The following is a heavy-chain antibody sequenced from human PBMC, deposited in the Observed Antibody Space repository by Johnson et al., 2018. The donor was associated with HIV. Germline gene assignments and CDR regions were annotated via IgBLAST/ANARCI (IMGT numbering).Heavy chain of an antibody. CDR1: GFTFSDYY. V-gene: IGHV3-11*04. Sequence: QVQLVESGGGLVKPGESLRLSCVVSGFTFSDYYMSWIRQAPGKGLEWVSYISSSGNTMYYADSVKGRFPISRDNAKNSLYLQMNSLRAEDTAVYYCAKDTPWAAAGRGAFDIWGQGTMVTVSS. CDR3: AKDTPWAAAGRGAFDI. D-gene: IGHD6-13*01. J-gene: IGHJ3*02. CDR2: ISSSGNTM.